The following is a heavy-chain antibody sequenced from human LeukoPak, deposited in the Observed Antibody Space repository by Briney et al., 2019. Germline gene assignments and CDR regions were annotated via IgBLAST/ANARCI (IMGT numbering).Heavy chain of an antibody. D-gene: IGHD1-1*01. CDR2: TYSDVNT. CDR3: VRKNDLFNAAFDI. CDR1: GFTVSSSY. Sequence: GGSLRLSCAASGFTVSSSYMSWVRQAPGKGLQWVPITYSDVNTNYADSVKGRFTISRDTSKNTLSLQMNSLRAEDTAVYYCVRKNDLFNAAFDIWGQGTVVTVSS. J-gene: IGHJ3*02. V-gene: IGHV3-53*01.